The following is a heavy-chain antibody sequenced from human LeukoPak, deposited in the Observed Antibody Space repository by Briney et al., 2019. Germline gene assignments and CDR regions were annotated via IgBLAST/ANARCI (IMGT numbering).Heavy chain of an antibody. CDR3: ARGYCGGGSCYNSRGWFDP. V-gene: IGHV1-69*13. Sequence: SVKVSCKASGGTFSSYAISWVRQAPGQGFEWMGGIIPIFGTANYAQKFQGRVTITADESTSTAYMELSRLRSEDLAVYYCARGYCGGGSCYNSRGWFDPWGQGTLVTVSS. CDR2: IIPIFGTA. CDR1: GGTFSSYA. J-gene: IGHJ5*02. D-gene: IGHD2-15*01.